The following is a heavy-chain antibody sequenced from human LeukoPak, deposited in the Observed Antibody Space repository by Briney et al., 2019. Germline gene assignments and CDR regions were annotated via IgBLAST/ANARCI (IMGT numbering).Heavy chain of an antibody. D-gene: IGHD6-13*01. J-gene: IGHJ6*03. CDR3: ARAGEIGDYSSSWYVNYYMDV. CDR2: IIPIFGTA. V-gene: IGHV1-69*13. CDR1: GGTFSSYA. Sequence: GASVKVSCKASGGTFSSYAISWVRQAPGQGLEWMGGIIPIFGTANYAQKFQGRVTITADESTSTAYMELSSLRSEDTAVYYCARAGEIGDYSSSWYVNYYMDVWGKGTTVTISS.